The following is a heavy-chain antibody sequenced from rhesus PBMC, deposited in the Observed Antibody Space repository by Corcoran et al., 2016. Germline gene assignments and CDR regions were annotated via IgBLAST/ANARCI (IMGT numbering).Heavy chain of an antibody. V-gene: IGHV4-65*01. CDR3: ARRRGDYYNFWSGYYLNSLDV. D-gene: IGHD3-3*01. Sequence: QVQLQESGPGLVKPSETLSLTCSVSGGSISSSNWWSWIRPPPGKGLEWIGYISGSSGSTYYNPSLKSRVTISTDTSKNQFSLKLSSVTAADTAVYYCARRRGDYYNFWSGYYLNSLDVWGRGVLVTVSS. CDR2: ISGSSGST. J-gene: IGHJ5-2*02. CDR1: GGSISSSNW.